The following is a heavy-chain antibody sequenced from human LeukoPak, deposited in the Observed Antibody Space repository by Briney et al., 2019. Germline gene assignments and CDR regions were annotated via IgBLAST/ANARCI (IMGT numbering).Heavy chain of an antibody. CDR3: ARVILRSWFDP. CDR1: GFTVSSNY. V-gene: IGHV3-53*01. Sequence: GGSLRLSCAASGFTVSSNYMSWVRQAPGKGLEWVSVIYSGGSTYYADSVKGRFTISRDNSKNTLYLQMNSLRAEDTAVYYCARVILRSWFDPWGQGTLVTVSS. J-gene: IGHJ5*02. D-gene: IGHD2-15*01. CDR2: IYSGGST.